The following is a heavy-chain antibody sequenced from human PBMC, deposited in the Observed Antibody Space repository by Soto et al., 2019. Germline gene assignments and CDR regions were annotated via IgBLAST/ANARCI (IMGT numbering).Heavy chain of an antibody. D-gene: IGHD4-17*01. CDR2: ISYDGSNK. CDR1: GFTFSSYG. CDR3: AKVREIYGDNTDY. Sequence: GGSLRLSCAASGFTFSSYGMHWVRQAPGKGLEWVAVISYDGSNKYYADSVKGRFTISRDNSKNTLYLQMNSLRAEDTAVYYCAKVREIYGDNTDYWGQGTLVTVSS. V-gene: IGHV3-30*18. J-gene: IGHJ4*02.